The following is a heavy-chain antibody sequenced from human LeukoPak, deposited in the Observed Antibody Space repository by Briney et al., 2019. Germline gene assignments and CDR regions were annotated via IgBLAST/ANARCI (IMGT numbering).Heavy chain of an antibody. Sequence: SEILSLTCSVSGASLSGYEWNWIRQPAGKGPEWIGRIYTSGSTNYNPSLKSRVTMSVDTSKTQFSLKLTSVTAADTAVYYCGREPCRGGSCGFVDVRGQGTTVTVSS. J-gene: IGHJ6*02. D-gene: IGHD2-15*01. V-gene: IGHV4-4*07. CDR1: GASLSGYE. CDR2: IYTSGST. CDR3: GREPCRGGSCGFVDV.